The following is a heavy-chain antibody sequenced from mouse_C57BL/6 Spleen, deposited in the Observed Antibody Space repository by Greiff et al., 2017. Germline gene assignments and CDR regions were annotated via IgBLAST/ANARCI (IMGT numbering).Heavy chain of an antibody. D-gene: IGHD1-1*01. V-gene: IGHV1-55*01. CDR3: ARNYGSPAWFAY. CDR1: GYTFTSYW. J-gene: IGHJ3*01. Sequence: QVQLQQPGAELVKPGASVKMSCKASGYTFTSYWITWVKQRPGQGLEWIGDIYPGSGSTTYNEKFKSKATLTVDTSSSTAYMQLSSLTSEDSAVYYCARNYGSPAWFAYWGQGTLVTVSA. CDR2: IYPGSGST.